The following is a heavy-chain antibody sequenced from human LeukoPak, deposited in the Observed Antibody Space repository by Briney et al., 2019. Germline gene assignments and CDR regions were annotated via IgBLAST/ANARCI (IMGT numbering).Heavy chain of an antibody. CDR3: ARGGDGYILY. CDR1: GGTFSSYA. J-gene: IGHJ4*02. V-gene: IGHV1-69*05. D-gene: IGHD5-24*01. CDR2: IIPIFGTA. Sequence: ASVKVSCKASGGTFSSYAISWVRQAPGQGVEWMGGIIPIFGTANYAQKFQGRVTITTDESTSTSYMELSSLRSEDTAVYYCARGGDGYILYWGQGTLVTVSS.